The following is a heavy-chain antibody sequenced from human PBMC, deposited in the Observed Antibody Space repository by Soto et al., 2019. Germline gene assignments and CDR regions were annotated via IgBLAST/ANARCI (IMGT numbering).Heavy chain of an antibody. CDR1: GFTFSNYA. V-gene: IGHV3-30*18. CDR2: ISYDGRDK. J-gene: IGHJ4*02. CDR3: AKDRTPVADYYFDY. Sequence: PGGSLRLSCVASGFTFSNYAMHWVRQAPGEGLEWVAVISYDGRDKHHADSVKGRFTISRDNSKNSLYLLMNSLRPEDTAVYYCAKDRTPVADYYFDYWGQGTLVTVSS. D-gene: IGHD6-19*01.